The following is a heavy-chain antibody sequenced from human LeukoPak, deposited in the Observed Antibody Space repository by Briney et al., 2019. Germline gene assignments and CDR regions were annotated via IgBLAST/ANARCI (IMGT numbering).Heavy chain of an antibody. CDR1: GFTFSSYG. CDR2: ISYDGSNK. Sequence: PGGSLRFSCAASGFTFSSYGMHWVRQAPGKGLEWVAVISYDGSNKYYADSVKGRFTISRDNSKNTLYLQMNSLRAEDTAVYYCASRPRIAVAGTLYWGQGTLVTVSS. V-gene: IGHV3-30*19. CDR3: ASRPRIAVAGTLY. J-gene: IGHJ4*02. D-gene: IGHD6-19*01.